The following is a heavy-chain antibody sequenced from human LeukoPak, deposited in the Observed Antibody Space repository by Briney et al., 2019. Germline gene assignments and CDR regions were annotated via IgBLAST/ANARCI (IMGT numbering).Heavy chain of an antibody. V-gene: IGHV1-2*02. CDR1: GGTFSSYY. D-gene: IGHD6-19*01. J-gene: IGHJ4*02. CDR3: ARDLDYIAVAGTHFDY. CDR2: INPNSGGT. Sequence: ASVKVSCKASGGTFSSYYMHWVRQAPGQGLEWMGWINPNSGGTNYAQKFQGRLTMTRDTSISTAYMELSRLRSDDTAVYYCARDLDYIAVAGTHFDYWGQGTLVTVSS.